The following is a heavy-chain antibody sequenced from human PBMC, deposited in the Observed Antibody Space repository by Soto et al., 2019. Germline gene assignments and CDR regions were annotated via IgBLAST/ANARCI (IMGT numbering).Heavy chain of an antibody. Sequence: QVQLVQSGAEVKKPGASVKVSCKASGYTFTSYGISWVRQAPGQGLEWMGWISAYNGNTNYAQKLQGRVTMTTDTSASKDVMELRGVRSDGTGGYYCASLGRVIWFGGNYGMDVWGQGATVTVSS. D-gene: IGHD3-10*01. V-gene: IGHV1-18*01. CDR2: ISAYNGNT. CDR3: ASLGRVIWFGGNYGMDV. CDR1: GYTFTSYG. J-gene: IGHJ6*02.